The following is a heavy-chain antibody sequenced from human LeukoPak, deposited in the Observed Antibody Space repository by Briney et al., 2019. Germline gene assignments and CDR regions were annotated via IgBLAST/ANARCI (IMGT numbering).Heavy chain of an antibody. V-gene: IGHV3-21*01. D-gene: IGHD5-24*01. CDR3: ARIGPARDGSNSFDQ. CDR2: INYNGIYI. CDR1: VPTFSSYD. Sequence: GGSLRLSCAASVPTFSSYDMTWVRQAPGKGLEHVSSINYNGIYIFSADSVKGRFTISRDNAKNSLYLEMNSLRVEDTAFYYCARIGPARDGSNSFDQWGQGTLVIVSS. J-gene: IGHJ4*02.